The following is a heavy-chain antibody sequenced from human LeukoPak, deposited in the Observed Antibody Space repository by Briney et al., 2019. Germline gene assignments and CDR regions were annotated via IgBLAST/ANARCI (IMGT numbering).Heavy chain of an antibody. Sequence: ASVKVSCKASGYTFTGYYMHWVRQAPGQGLEWMGCINPNSGGTNYAQKFQGRVTMTRDTSISTAYMELSRLRSDDAAVYYCASPYQLLFESAFDIWGQGTMVTVSS. D-gene: IGHD2-2*01. V-gene: IGHV1-2*02. CDR3: ASPYQLLFESAFDI. CDR1: GYTFTGYY. CDR2: INPNSGGT. J-gene: IGHJ3*02.